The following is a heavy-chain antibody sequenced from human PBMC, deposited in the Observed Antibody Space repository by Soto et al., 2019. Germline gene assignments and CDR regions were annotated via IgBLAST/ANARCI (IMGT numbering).Heavy chain of an antibody. CDR3: AKVGTQPENWFDP. D-gene: IGHD2-2*01. V-gene: IGHV3-74*01. J-gene: IGHJ5*02. Sequence: QPGGSLRLSCAASGFTFSSYWMHWVRQAPGKGLVWVSRISGDGSSTSYADSVKGRFTISRDNSKNTLYLQMNSLRAEDTAVYYCAKVGTQPENWFDPWGQGTLVTVPS. CDR2: ISGDGSST. CDR1: GFTFSSYW.